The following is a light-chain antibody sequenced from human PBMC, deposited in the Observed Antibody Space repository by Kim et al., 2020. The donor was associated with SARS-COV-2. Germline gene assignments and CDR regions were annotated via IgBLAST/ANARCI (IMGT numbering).Light chain of an antibody. Sequence: GTKITVSCSGSSSNIGNNDIYWYQQFPGTAPKLLIYRNTLRPSGVPDRFSGSKSGTSASLAISGLRSEDEATYYCEVWDDSLSGVVFGGGTQLTVL. CDR3: EVWDDSLSGVV. CDR1: SSNIGNND. CDR2: RNT. J-gene: IGLJ2*01. V-gene: IGLV1-47*01.